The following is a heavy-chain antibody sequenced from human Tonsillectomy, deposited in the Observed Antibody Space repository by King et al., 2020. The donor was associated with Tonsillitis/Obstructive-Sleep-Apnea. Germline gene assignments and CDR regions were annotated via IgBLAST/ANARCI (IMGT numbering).Heavy chain of an antibody. D-gene: IGHD1-26*01. V-gene: IGHV3-7*04. Sequence: VQLVESGGGLVQPGGSLRLSCAASEFTFTSYWMTWVRQAPGKGLEWVANIKEDGSEKYYVDSVKGRFTISRDNAQKSLYLQMNSLRAEDTAVYYCAGARRWDYFSSYMDVWGRGTTVTVSS. J-gene: IGHJ6*03. CDR3: AGARRWDYFSSYMDV. CDR1: EFTFTSYW. CDR2: IKEDGSEK.